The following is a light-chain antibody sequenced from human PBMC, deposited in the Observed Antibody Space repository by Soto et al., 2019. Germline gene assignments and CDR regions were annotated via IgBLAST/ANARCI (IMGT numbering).Light chain of an antibody. Sequence: DIVMTQSPLSLPVTPGEPASISCRSSQTLLHTNGYNYLDWYLQKPGQSPQLLVYWGSNRASGVPDRFSGSGSGTDFTLKISKVEAADVGVYYCMQALQTPYTFGQGTKLEIK. CDR2: WGS. CDR3: MQALQTPYT. J-gene: IGKJ2*01. V-gene: IGKV2-28*01. CDR1: QTLLHTNGYNY.